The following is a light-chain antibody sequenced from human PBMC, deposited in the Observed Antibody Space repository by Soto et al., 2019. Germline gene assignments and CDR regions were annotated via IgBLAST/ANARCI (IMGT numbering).Light chain of an antibody. CDR3: MQALQTPFT. J-gene: IGKJ3*01. Sequence: IVMTQSPVSLPVTPGEPASISCKSSQSLLHSDGYKYLDWYVQKAGQSPQHLIYLGSHRASGVPDRISGSGSGTDFTLKISKVEADDVGVYYCMQALQTPFTFGPGTKVDIE. CDR1: QSLLHSDGYKY. CDR2: LGS. V-gene: IGKV2-28*01.